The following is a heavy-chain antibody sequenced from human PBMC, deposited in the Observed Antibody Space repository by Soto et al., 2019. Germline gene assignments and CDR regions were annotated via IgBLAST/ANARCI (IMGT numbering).Heavy chain of an antibody. D-gene: IGHD2-15*01. J-gene: IGHJ4*02. Sequence: APVKFSCKASGCTVNSQGITWVLQSPEQGLEWEGYISAYIDTTYAQKLLGRCIITTDTSTSTAYMKLRSLRSDDTAIYYCARAVSYSVVARLDNWGQGTQVTVSS. V-gene: IGHV1-18*01. CDR1: GCTVNSQG. CDR2: ISAYIDT. CDR3: ARAVSYSVVARLDN.